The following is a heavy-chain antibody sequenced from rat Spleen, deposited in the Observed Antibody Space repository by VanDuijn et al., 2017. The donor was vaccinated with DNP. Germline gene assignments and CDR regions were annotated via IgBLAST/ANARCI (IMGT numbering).Heavy chain of an antibody. CDR2: IFSSGGST. V-gene: IGHV5-31*01. D-gene: IGHD5-1*01. Sequence: EVQLVESGGDLVQPGRSLKLSCVASGFTVNNFWMAWIRQVPGKGLEWVAAIFSSGGSTYYPNSVRGRFTISSDNAKNTLYLQMNSLRSEDTATYYCARQLGDYWGQGVMVTVSS. J-gene: IGHJ2*01. CDR3: ARQLGDY. CDR1: GFTVNNFW.